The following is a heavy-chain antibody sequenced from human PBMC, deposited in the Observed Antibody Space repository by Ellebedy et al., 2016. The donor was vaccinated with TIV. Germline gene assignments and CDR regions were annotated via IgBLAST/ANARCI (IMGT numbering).Heavy chain of an antibody. CDR3: ARMRDKIENYGSFDI. CDR1: GFPLSNAYMG. Sequence: SGPTLVKPTETLTLTCTVSGFPLSNAYMGVSWIRQPPGTALEWLAHIFSNDQKSYSTSLNHRLTLSKDTSRSQVVLMMTNMDPVDTATYYCARMRDKIENYGSFDIWGQGTMVTVSS. V-gene: IGHV2-26*01. J-gene: IGHJ3*02. D-gene: IGHD4-17*01. CDR2: IFSNDQK.